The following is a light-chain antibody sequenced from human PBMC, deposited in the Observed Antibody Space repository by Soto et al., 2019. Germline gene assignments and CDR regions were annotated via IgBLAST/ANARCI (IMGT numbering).Light chain of an antibody. Sequence: QSVLTQPPSASGSPGQSVTISCTGTSSDVGGYPFVSWYQQHPGKATKVLIYDVNTRPSGVPDRFSGYKSGNTASLTVSGLQAEDEADYYCSSHAGSDDPIVFGTGTKLTVL. V-gene: IGLV2-8*01. CDR1: SSDVGGYPF. CDR3: SSHAGSDDPIV. CDR2: DVN. J-gene: IGLJ1*01.